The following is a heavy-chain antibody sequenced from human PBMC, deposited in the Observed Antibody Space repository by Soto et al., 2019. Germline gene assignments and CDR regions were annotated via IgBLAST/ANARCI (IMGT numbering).Heavy chain of an antibody. Sequence: ASVKVSCKTSGYPFINFYVHWVRQAPGQGLEWLGNINPRADSTVYAPKFEDRVSMTRDTSTSTVYMELSSLTSDDAAMYYCAREFPSTYWFDPWGHGTLVTVSS. CDR1: GYPFINFY. CDR3: AREFPSTYWFDP. CDR2: INPRADST. V-gene: IGHV1-46*01. J-gene: IGHJ5*02. D-gene: IGHD3-16*01.